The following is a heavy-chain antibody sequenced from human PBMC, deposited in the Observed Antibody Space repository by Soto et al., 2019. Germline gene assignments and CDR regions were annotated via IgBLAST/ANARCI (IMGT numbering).Heavy chain of an antibody. Sequence: QVQLVESGGGVVQPGRSLRLSCAASGFTFSSYGMHWVRQAPGKGLEWVAVIWYDGSNKYYADSVKGRFTISRDNSKNTLKLQRNSLRAEDTAVNYCAREGDIVEVVAATGHYYGLDVWSQGTTVTVSS. V-gene: IGHV3-33*01. CDR3: AREGDIVEVVAATGHYYGLDV. CDR2: IWYDGSNK. D-gene: IGHD2-15*01. J-gene: IGHJ6*02. CDR1: GFTFSSYG.